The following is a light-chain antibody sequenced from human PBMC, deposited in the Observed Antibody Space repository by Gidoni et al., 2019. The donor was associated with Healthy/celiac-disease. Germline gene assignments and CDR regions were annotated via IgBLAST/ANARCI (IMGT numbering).Light chain of an antibody. CDR2: DAS. J-gene: IGKJ5*01. CDR3: QQYDNLPIT. V-gene: IGKV1-33*01. CDR1: QDISNY. Sequence: TQSPSSLSASVGDRVTITCQASQDISNYLNWYQQKPGKAPKLLIYDASNLETGVPSRFSGSGSGTDFTFTISSLQPEDIATYYCQQYDNLPITFXQXTRLEIK.